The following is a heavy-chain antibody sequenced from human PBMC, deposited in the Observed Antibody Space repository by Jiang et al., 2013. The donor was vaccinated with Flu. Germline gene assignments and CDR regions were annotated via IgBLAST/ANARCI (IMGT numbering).Heavy chain of an antibody. D-gene: IGHD3-3*01. CDR3: ARLTYYDFWSGYSYMVDRDY. Sequence: GAEVKKPGESLRISCKGSGYSFTSYWISWVRQMPGKGLEWMGRIDPSDSYTNYSPSFQGHVTISADKSISTAYLQWSSLKASDTAMYYCARLTYYDFWSGYSYMVDRDYWGQGTLVTVSS. CDR1: GYSFTSYW. V-gene: IGHV5-10-1*01. J-gene: IGHJ4*02. CDR2: IDPSDSYT.